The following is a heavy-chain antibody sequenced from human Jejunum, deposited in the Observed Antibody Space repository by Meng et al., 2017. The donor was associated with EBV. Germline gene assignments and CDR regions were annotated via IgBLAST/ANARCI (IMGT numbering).Heavy chain of an antibody. V-gene: IGHV4-39*07. CDR2: ISYSGST. CDR1: GGSITYSDYY. J-gene: IGHJ4*02. D-gene: IGHD1-26*01. CDR3: VRVKTGSCSDY. Sequence: QLQLHESGPGLLKPSETLWLTCSVSGGSITYSDYYWGWIRQPPGKGLEWIASISYSGSTFYNPSLRSRVTISRDTSKNQFSLNLDSVTAADTAVYYCVRVKTGSCSDYWGQGTLVTVYS.